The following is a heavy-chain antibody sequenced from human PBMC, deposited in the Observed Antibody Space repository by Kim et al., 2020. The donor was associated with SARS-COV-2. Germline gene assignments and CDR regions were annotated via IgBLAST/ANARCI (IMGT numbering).Heavy chain of an antibody. J-gene: IGHJ4*02. Sequence: SETLSLTCTVSNDSIRNSNFYWGWIRQPPGKGLEWIGDIYHSGSTFYNPSLKSRVTIAVDTAKNQFSLKLSSVTAADTAVYYCARRGPRKYYYDNTGYYAFEYWGQGTLVTVHS. D-gene: IGHD3-22*01. CDR2: IYHSGST. CDR3: ARRGPRKYYYDNTGYYAFEY. V-gene: IGHV4-39*01. CDR1: NDSIRNSNFY.